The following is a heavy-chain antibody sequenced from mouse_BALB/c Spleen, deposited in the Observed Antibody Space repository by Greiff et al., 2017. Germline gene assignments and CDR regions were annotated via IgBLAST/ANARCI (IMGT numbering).Heavy chain of an antibody. D-gene: IGHD1-1*01. CDR1: GFTFSSYA. CDR3: ARSYYCGSRSAWFAY. Sequence: EVQRVESGGGLVKPGGSLKLSCAASGFTFSSYAMAWVRQSPEKRLEWVASISSGDSTYYPERVKGRFTISRCNARNILYLQMSSLRAEDTAMYYCARSYYCGSRSAWFAYWGQGTLVTVSA. V-gene: IGHV5-6-5*01. J-gene: IGHJ3*01. CDR2: ISSGDST.